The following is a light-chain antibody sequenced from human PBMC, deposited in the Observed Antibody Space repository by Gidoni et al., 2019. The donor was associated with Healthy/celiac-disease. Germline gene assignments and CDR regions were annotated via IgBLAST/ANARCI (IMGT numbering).Light chain of an antibody. CDR2: AAS. CDR3: QQLNSYPLT. CDR1: QGISSY. V-gene: IGKV1-9*01. J-gene: IGKJ4*01. Sequence: DLQLTPSPSFLSASVGDRVTIPCRASQGISSYLAWYQQKPGKAPKLLIYAASTLQSGVPSRFSGSGSGTEFTLTISSLQPEDFATYYCQQLNSYPLTFGGGTKVEIK.